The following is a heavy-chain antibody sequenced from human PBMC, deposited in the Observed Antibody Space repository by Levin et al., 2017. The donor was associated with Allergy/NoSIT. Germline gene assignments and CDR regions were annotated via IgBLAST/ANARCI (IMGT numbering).Heavy chain of an antibody. Sequence: ASVKVSCKASGHSATTYSISWVRQAPGQGLEWMGWSSGYNGNTNKAQKFQGRVTVTTDRSTSTAYMELRSLRSDDTAVYYCASSDYSGFFYFDYWGQGTQITVSS. J-gene: IGHJ4*02. V-gene: IGHV1-18*04. CDR3: ASSDYSGFFYFDY. D-gene: IGHD4-11*01. CDR2: SSGYNGNT. CDR1: GHSATTYS.